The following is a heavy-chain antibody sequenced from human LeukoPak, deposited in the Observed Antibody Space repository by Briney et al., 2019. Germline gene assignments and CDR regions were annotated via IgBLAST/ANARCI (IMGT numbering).Heavy chain of an antibody. J-gene: IGHJ4*02. CDR2: ISYDGSNK. CDR3: AKETKEPLFDY. Sequence: GGSLRLSCAASGFTFSSYAMHWVRQAPGKGLEWVAVISYDGSNKYYADSVKGRFTISRDNSKNTLYLQMNSLRAEDTAVYYCAKETKEPLFDYWGQGTLVIVSS. D-gene: IGHD1-26*01. CDR1: GFTFSSYA. V-gene: IGHV3-30-3*01.